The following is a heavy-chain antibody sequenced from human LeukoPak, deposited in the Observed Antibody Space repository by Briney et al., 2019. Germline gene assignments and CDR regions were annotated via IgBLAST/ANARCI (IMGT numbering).Heavy chain of an antibody. V-gene: IGHV5-51*01. CDR2: IYPGDSDT. CDR1: GYRFISYW. Sequence: GESLKISCKGSGYRFISYWIGWVRQMPGEGLEWMGIIYPGDSDTRYGPSFQGQVTISADKSISTAYLQWSNLKASDTAMYYCARQRATTLVRGDMAPDFGGQGTLVTV. J-gene: IGHJ4*02. D-gene: IGHD3-10*01. CDR3: ARQRATTLVRGDMAPDF.